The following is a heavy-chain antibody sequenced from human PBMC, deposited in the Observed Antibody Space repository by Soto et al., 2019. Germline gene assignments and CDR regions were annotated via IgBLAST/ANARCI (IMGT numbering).Heavy chain of an antibody. J-gene: IGHJ4*02. V-gene: IGHV3-23*01. D-gene: IGHD6-6*01. CDR1: GFTFSSYA. CDR2: ISGSGGST. Sequence: GGSLRLSCAASGFTFSSYAMSWARQAPGKGLEWVSAISGSGGSTYYADSVKGRFTISRDNSKNTLYLQMNSLRAEDTAVYYCAKTRDAGGQLGFDYWGQGTLVTVSS. CDR3: AKTRDAGGQLGFDY.